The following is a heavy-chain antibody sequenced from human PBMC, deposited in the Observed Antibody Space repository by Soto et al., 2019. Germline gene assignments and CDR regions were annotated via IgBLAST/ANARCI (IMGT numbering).Heavy chain of an antibody. CDR2: ISSDGSNQ. CDR1: GLTFTYYG. J-gene: IGHJ5*02. CDR3: AKDGFCSGSSCYPNHFDP. V-gene: IGHV3-30*18. D-gene: IGHD2-15*01. Sequence: QGQLVESGGGVVQPGRSLRHSCAASGLTFTYYGMHWVRQAPGKGLEWVALISSDGSNQWYTDSVRGRFIISRDNSKNELYLQMYSLRPEDTAVYYCAKDGFCSGSSCYPNHFDPWGQGTLVTVSS.